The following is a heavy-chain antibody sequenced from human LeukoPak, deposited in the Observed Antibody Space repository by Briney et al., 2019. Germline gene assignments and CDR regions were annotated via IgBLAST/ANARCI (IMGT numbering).Heavy chain of an antibody. Sequence: GGSLRLSCAASGFTFNNYGMHWVRQAPGKGLEWVAFIRHVGTNTYYADSVKGRFTISRDNSKNTLYLQMNSLRAEDTAVYYCARDERAVGVDYWGQGTLVTVSS. CDR2: IRHVGTNT. J-gene: IGHJ4*02. V-gene: IGHV3-30*02. CDR3: ARDERAVGVDY. D-gene: IGHD1-26*01. CDR1: GFTFNNYG.